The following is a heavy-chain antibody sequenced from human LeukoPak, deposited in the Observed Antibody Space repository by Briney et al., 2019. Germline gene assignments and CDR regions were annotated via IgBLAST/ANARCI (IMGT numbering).Heavy chain of an antibody. CDR2: IWYDGSNK. V-gene: IGHV3-33*06. J-gene: IGHJ6*03. Sequence: GGSLRLSCAASGFTFSSYGMHWVRQAPGKGLEWVAVIWYDGSNKYYADSVKGRITISRDNSKNTLYLQMNSLRPEDTAVYYCAKGPYGAHYMDVWGKGTTVTVSS. CDR1: GFTFSSYG. D-gene: IGHD4/OR15-4a*01. CDR3: AKGPYGAHYMDV.